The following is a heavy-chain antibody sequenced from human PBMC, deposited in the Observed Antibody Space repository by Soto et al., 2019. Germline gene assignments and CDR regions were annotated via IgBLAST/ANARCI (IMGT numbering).Heavy chain of an antibody. CDR2: IYHSRNS. CDR1: GGSISTTDW. D-gene: IGHD5-12*01. V-gene: IGHV4-4*02. J-gene: IGHJ5*02. CDR3: ASLHYDGNPGAWFVP. Sequence: QVQLQASGPGLVKPSGTLSLTCAVSGGSISTTDWWSWLRKSPGKGLAWIGDIYHSRNSNDNPSLKSRVTITVDIPNIHCSLKLSSLTAPDTAVYYCASLHYDGNPGAWFVPWGQGSLVTVCS.